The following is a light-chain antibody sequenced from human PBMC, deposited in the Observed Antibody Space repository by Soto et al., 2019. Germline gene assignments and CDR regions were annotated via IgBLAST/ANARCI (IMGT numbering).Light chain of an antibody. CDR1: SSDVGGYNY. V-gene: IGLV2-11*01. CDR3: CSYAGSYTSV. CDR2: DVS. Sequence: QSALTQPRSVSGSPGQSVTISCTGTSSDVGGYNYVSWYQQHPGKAPKLMIYDVSKRPSGVPDRFSGSKSGNTASLTISGLQPEDEADYYFCSYAGSYTSVFGGGTKLTVL. J-gene: IGLJ2*01.